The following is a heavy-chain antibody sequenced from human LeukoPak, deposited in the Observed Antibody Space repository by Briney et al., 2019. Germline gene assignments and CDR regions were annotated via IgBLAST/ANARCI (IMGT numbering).Heavy chain of an antibody. CDR2: IYYSGST. J-gene: IGHJ1*01. V-gene: IGHV4-61*01. CDR3: ASTITGITEYFQH. CDR1: GGSISSTSYY. D-gene: IGHD1-20*01. Sequence: SETLSLTRTVSGGSISSTSYYWSWIRQPPGKGLEWIGYIYYSGSTNYNPSLKSRVTISVDTSKNQFSLKLSSVTAADTAVYYCASTITGITEYFQHWGQGTLVTVSS.